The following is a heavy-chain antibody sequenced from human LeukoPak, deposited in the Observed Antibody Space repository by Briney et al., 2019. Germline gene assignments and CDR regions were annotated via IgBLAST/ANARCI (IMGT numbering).Heavy chain of an antibody. J-gene: IGHJ4*02. D-gene: IGHD3-22*01. CDR2: IYDSGST. CDR1: GGSIRSSYYY. Sequence: PSETLSLTCTVSGGSIRSSYYYWGWIRQPPGKGLEWIGSIYDSGSTYYNPSLKSRVTISVDTSKNQFSLKLSSVTAADTAVYYCAREDYYDSSGYQNWGQGTLVTVSS. V-gene: IGHV4-39*07. CDR3: AREDYYDSSGYQN.